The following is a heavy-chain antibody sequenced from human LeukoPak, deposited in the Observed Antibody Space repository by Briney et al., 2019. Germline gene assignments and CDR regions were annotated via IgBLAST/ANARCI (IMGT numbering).Heavy chain of an antibody. CDR3: AAYYYDSSGYLNFDY. J-gene: IGHJ4*02. V-gene: IGHV4-38-2*02. Sequence: PSETLSLTCTVSGYSISSDYYWGWIRQPPGKGLEWIGSIYHSGSTYYKPSLKTRVTISVDTSKNQFSLRLRSVTAADTAVYYCAAYYYDSSGYLNFDYWGQGTLVTVSS. CDR1: GYSISSDYY. D-gene: IGHD3-22*01. CDR2: IYHSGST.